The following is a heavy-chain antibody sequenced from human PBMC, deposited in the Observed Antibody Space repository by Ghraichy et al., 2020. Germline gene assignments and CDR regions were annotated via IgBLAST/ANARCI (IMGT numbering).Heavy chain of an antibody. D-gene: IGHD3-10*01. J-gene: IGHJ4*02. CDR2: IPFDGSET. Sequence: LSLTCAASGFTFSTFGMHWVRRAPGKGLEWIGVIPFDGSETYYGDSVKGQFTISRDNSQNTLYMEMNSLTSDDTAVYYCAKEPGDHPKVNHFDYWGQGTLVTVSS. CDR3: AKEPGDHPKVNHFDY. CDR1: GFTFSTFG. V-gene: IGHV3-30*18.